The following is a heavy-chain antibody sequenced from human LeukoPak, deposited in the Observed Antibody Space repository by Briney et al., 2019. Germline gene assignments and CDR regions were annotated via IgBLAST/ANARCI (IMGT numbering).Heavy chain of an antibody. V-gene: IGHV4-31*03. CDR3: ARVEDGHSIDY. Sequence: SETLSLTCTVSGGSVNSGSYYWSWIRQHPGKGLEWIGYIYYSGSTYYNPSLKSRVTISVDTSKNQFSLKLSSVTAADTAVYYCARVEDGHSIDYWGQGTLVTVSS. CDR2: IYYSGST. J-gene: IGHJ4*02. D-gene: IGHD5-24*01. CDR1: GGSVNSGSYY.